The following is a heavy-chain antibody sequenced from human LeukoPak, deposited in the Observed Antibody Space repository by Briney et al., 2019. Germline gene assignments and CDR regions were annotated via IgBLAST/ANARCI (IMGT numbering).Heavy chain of an antibody. CDR1: GFTFSSYA. J-gene: IGHJ4*02. Sequence: PGGSLRLSCAASGFTFSSYAMNWVRQAPGKGLEWVSAISGSGGSTYYADSVKGRFTISRDNSKNTLYLQMNSLRAEDTAVYYCAKGERFTYDSSGYFFDYWGQGTLVTVSS. CDR2: ISGSGGST. D-gene: IGHD3-22*01. CDR3: AKGERFTYDSSGYFFDY. V-gene: IGHV3-23*01.